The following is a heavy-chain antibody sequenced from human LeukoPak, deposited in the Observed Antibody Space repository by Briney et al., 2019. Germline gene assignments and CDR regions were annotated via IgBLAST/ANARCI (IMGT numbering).Heavy chain of an antibody. J-gene: IGHJ4*02. CDR2: IWYDGSNK. Sequence: GRSLRLSCAASGFTFSSYAMHWVRQAPGKGLEWVAVIWYDGSNKYYADSVKGRFTISRDNSKNTLYLQMNSLRAEDTAVYYCAREPYCSSTSCYYFDYWGQGTLVTVSS. V-gene: IGHV3-33*08. CDR1: GFTFSSYA. CDR3: AREPYCSSTSCYYFDY. D-gene: IGHD2-2*01.